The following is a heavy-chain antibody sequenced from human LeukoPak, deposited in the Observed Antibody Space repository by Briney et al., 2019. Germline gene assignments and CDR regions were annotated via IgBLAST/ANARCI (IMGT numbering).Heavy chain of an antibody. CDR2: IYHSGST. J-gene: IGHJ5*02. D-gene: IGHD3-10*01. V-gene: IGHV4-4*02. Sequence: SGTLSLTCAVSGGSISSSNWWSWVRQPPGKGLEWIGEIYHSGSTNYNPSLKSRVTISVDKSKNQFSLELSSVTAADTAVYYCARSMVRGVIAYNWFDPRGQGTLVTVSS. CDR3: ARSMVRGVIAYNWFDP. CDR1: GGSISSSNW.